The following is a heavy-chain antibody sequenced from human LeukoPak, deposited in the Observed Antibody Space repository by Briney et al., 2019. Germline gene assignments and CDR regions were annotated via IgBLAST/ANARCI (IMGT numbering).Heavy chain of an antibody. Sequence: XSYYWNWVRRXPGXXLEWIGYIYYNGNTNYSPSLKSRVTMSVDTSKNLFSLKVSSVTATDTAVYYCARGRSNYYGMDVWGQGTTVTVSS. J-gene: IGHJ6*02. CDR2: IYYNGNT. D-gene: IGHD1-26*01. V-gene: IGHV4-59*12. CDR1: XSYY. CDR3: ARGRSNYYGMDV.